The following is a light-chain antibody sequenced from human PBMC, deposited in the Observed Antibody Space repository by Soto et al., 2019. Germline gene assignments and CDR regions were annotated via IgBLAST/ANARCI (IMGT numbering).Light chain of an antibody. V-gene: IGKV3-20*01. CDR1: QSFXSYY. CDR3: QQYGYAPST. CDR2: AAS. Sequence: VLTQSPCTLSLSPGERATLSCRASQSFXSYYLAWYQQKPGQAPRLLXYAASSRATGSADRFSGSGSGTDFTLTISRLEPEDFALYYCQQYGYAPSTFGQGTRLEIK. J-gene: IGKJ5*01.